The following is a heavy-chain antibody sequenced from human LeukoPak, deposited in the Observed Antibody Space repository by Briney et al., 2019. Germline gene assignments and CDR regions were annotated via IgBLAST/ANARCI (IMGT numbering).Heavy chain of an antibody. J-gene: IGHJ4*02. D-gene: IGHD6-13*01. Sequence: PGGSLRLSCTASGFTFSNYAIHWVRQSPGTGLEWVAVISYDGKKEYYSDSVKGRFTISRDNLKNALYLQMNSLRAEDTAVYYCARDVAATGTYSDYWGQGTLVTVSS. CDR1: GFTFSNYA. CDR3: ARDVAATGTYSDY. V-gene: IGHV3-30*04. CDR2: ISYDGKKE.